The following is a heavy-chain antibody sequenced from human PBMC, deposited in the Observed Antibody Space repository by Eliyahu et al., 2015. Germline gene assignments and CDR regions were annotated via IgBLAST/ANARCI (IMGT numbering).Heavy chain of an antibody. CDR2: IYYSGST. V-gene: IGHV4-31*03. CDR1: GXSXSSGGYY. Sequence: QVQLQESGPGLVKPSQTLSLXCXVSGXSXSSGGYYWSWIRQHPGKGLEWIGYIYYSGSTYYNPSLKSRVTISVDTSKNQFSLKLSSVTAADTAVYYCARRGYYYYGMDVWGQGTTVTVSS. CDR3: ARRGYYYYGMDV. J-gene: IGHJ6*02.